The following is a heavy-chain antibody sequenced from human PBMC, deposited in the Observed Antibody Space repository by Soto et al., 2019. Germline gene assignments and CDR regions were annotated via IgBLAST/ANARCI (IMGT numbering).Heavy chain of an antibody. CDR1: GGTFSSYA. V-gene: IGHV1-69*12. J-gene: IGHJ6*02. Sequence: QVQLVQSGAEVKKPGSSVKVSCKASGGTFSSYAISWVRQAPGQGLEWMGGIIPIFCTADYAQKFQGRVTITEDESSSTASMELSSLRSDDTAVYYCACTVSNYYYYGMDVCGQGTTVTVSS. D-gene: IGHD2-8*01. CDR2: IIPIFCTA. CDR3: ACTVSNYYYYGMDV.